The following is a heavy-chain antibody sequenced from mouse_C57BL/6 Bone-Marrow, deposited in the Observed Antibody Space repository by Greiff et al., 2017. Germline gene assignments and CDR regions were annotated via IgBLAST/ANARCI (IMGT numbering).Heavy chain of an antibody. CDR2: IYPNSGST. J-gene: IGHJ1*03. V-gene: IGHV1-64*01. D-gene: IGHD2-5*01. CDR3: APIYSNLFYWYFDV. CDR1: GYTFTSYW. Sequence: QVQLKQPGAELVKPGASVKLSCKASGYTFTSYWMHWVKQRPGQGLEWIGMIYPNSGSTNYNEKFKSKATLTVDKSSSTAYMQLSSLTSVDSAVYYCAPIYSNLFYWYFDVWGTGTTVTVSS.